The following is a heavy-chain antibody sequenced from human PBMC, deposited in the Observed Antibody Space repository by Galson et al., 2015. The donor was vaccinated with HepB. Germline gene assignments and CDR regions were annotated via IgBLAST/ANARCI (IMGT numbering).Heavy chain of an antibody. J-gene: IGHJ3*02. D-gene: IGHD3-9*01. CDR2: IWYDGSNK. CDR1: GFTFSSYG. V-gene: IGHV3-33*01. CDR3: ARDPQYYDILTGTYRGGAFDI. Sequence: SLRLSCAASGFTFSSYGMHWVRQAPGKGLEWVAVIWYDGSNKYYADSVKGRFTISRDNSKNTLYLQMNSLRAEDTAVYYCARDPQYYDILTGTYRGGAFDIWGQGTMVTVSS.